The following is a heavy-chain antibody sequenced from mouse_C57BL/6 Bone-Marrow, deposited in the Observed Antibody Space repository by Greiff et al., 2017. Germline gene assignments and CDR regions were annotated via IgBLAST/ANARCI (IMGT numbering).Heavy chain of an antibody. CDR3: ARGGVKDAMDY. CDR1: EYEFPSPD. V-gene: IGHV5-2*01. Sequence: EVKLVESGGGLVQPGESLKLSCESNEYEFPSPDMSWVRKTPEKRLELVAAIHSDGGSTYYPDTMERRFIISRDKTKKTLYLQMSRLRSEDTALYYCARGGVKDAMDYWGQGTSVTVSS. CDR2: IHSDGGST. D-gene: IGHD1-3*01. J-gene: IGHJ4*01.